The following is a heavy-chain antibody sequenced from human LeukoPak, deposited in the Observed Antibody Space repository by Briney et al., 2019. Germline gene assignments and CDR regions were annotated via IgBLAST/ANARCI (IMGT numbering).Heavy chain of an antibody. V-gene: IGHV3-74*01. CDR1: GFTFSSYW. D-gene: IGHD7-27*01. CDR2: INTDGSTT. CDR3: ARGVWGVDPFVELGKSYFDY. Sequence: GGSLRLSCAGSGFTFSSYWMLWVRQAPGKGLVWVSRINTDGSTTSYADSVKGRFTFSRDNAKNTLYLQMNSLRAEDTAVYYCARGVWGVDPFVELGKSYFDYWGQGTLVTVSS. J-gene: IGHJ4*02.